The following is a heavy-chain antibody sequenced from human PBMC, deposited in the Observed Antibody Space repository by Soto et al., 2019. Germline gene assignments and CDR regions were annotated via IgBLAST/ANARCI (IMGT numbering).Heavy chain of an antibody. D-gene: IGHD6-13*01. J-gene: IGHJ6*02. CDR1: GFTFSSYA. Sequence: GGSLRLSCAASGFTFSSYAMSWVRQAPGKGLEWVSAISGSGGSTYYADSVKGRFTISRDNYKNTLYLQMNSLRAEDTAVYYCAKDSSPLYLYYYYGMDVWGQGNTVTVSS. CDR3: AKDSSPLYLYYYYGMDV. V-gene: IGHV3-23*01. CDR2: ISGSGGST.